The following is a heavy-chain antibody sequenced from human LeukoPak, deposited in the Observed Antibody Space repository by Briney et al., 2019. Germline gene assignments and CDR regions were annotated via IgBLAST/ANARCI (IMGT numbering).Heavy chain of an antibody. V-gene: IGHV4-38-2*02. J-gene: IGHJ5*02. CDR1: GYSITSAYY. CDR2: FFLKGST. CDR3: ARLGDSSSWYSIEPSPETWFDP. Sequence: SETLSLTCTVSGYSITSAYYWGWIRQPPGKGLEWIGSFFLKGSTYYNPSLKSRVTISVDTSKNQFSLKLSSVTAADTAVYYCARLGDSSSWYSIEPSPETWFDPWGQGTLVTVSS. D-gene: IGHD6-13*01.